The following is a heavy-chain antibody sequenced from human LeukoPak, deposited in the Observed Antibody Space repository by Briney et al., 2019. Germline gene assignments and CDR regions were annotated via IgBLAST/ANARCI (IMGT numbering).Heavy chain of an antibody. D-gene: IGHD3-22*01. J-gene: IGHJ4*02. Sequence: SETLSLTCTVSGGSVSSGSYYWSWIRQPPGKGLEWIGXIYYSGSTNYNPSLKSRVTISVDTSKNQFSLKLSSVTAADTAVYYCARDYYDSSGYFRRDYWGQGTLVTVSS. CDR3: ARDYYDSSGYFRRDY. CDR2: IYYSGST. V-gene: IGHV4-61*01. CDR1: GGSVSSGSYY.